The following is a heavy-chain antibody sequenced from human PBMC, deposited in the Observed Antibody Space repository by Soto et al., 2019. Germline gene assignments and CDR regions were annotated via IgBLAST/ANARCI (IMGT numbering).Heavy chain of an antibody. CDR3: ARANYDILTGRHDAFDI. D-gene: IGHD3-9*01. CDR2: IYYSGST. J-gene: IGHJ3*02. Sequence: SETLSLTCTVSGGSISSGGYYWSWIRQHPGKGLEWIGYIYYSGSTYYNPSLKSRVTISVDTSKNQFSLKLSSVTAADTAVYYCARANYDILTGRHDAFDIWGQGTMVT. V-gene: IGHV4-31*03. CDR1: GGSISSGGYY.